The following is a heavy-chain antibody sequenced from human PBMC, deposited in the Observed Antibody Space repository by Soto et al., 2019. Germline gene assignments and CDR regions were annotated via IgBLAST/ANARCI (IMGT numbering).Heavy chain of an antibody. CDR3: AKAMGWSGYFASDEYYFDC. Sequence: EVQLVESGGGLVKPGGSLRLSCAASGFTFSSYSMNWVRQAPGKGLEWVSCISSSSSYIYYADSVKGRFTISRDNAKNSLYLPMNSLRDEDTAVYYCAKAMGWSGYFASDEYYFDCWGQGTLVTVSS. V-gene: IGHV3-21*01. CDR2: ISSSSSYI. D-gene: IGHD3-3*01. J-gene: IGHJ4*02. CDR1: GFTFSSYS.